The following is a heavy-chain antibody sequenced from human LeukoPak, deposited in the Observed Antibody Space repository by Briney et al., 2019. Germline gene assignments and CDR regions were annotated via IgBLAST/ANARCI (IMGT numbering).Heavy chain of an antibody. J-gene: IGHJ4*02. CDR3: ARDKAAGGQRY. V-gene: IGHV1-18*04. CDR1: GYTFTSYY. Sequence: GASVKVSCKASGYTFTSYYMHWVRQAPGQGLEWMGWISAYNGNTNYAQKLQGRVTMTTDTSTSTAYMELRSLRSDDTAVYYCARDKAAGGQRYWGQGTLVTVSS. D-gene: IGHD2-15*01. CDR2: ISAYNGNT.